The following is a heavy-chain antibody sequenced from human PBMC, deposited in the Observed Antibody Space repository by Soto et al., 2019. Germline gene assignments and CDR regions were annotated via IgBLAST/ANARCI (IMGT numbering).Heavy chain of an antibody. CDR1: GFTFSSYG. V-gene: IGHV3-30*18. J-gene: IGHJ5*02. CDR3: AKDLRTVAGEFDP. D-gene: IGHD2-15*01. Sequence: GGSLRLSCAASGFTFSSYGMHWVRQAPGKGLEWVAVISYDGSNKYYADSVKGRFTISRDNSKNTLYLQMNSLRAEDTAVYYCAKDLRTVAGEFDPWGQGTLVTVSS. CDR2: ISYDGSNK.